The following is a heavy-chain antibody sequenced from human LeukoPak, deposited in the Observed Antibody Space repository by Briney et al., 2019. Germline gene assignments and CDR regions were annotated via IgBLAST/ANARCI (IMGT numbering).Heavy chain of an antibody. CDR1: GFTFSRYA. D-gene: IGHD2-21*01. CDR2: ISSNGGST. V-gene: IGHV3-64*01. Sequence: GGSLRLSCAASGFTFSRYAMHWVRQAPGKGLEYVSAISSNGGSTYYANYVKGRFTISRDNSKNTLYLQMGSLRAEDMAVYYCARVGDSDVFDYWGQGTLITVSS. CDR3: ARVGDSDVFDY. J-gene: IGHJ4*02.